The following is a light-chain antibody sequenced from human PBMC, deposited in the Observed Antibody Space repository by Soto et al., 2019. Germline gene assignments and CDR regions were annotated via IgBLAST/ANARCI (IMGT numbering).Light chain of an antibody. V-gene: IGLV2-8*01. CDR1: SSDIGGYNS. Sequence: QSVLTQSPSASGSPGQSVTISCTGTSSDIGGYNSVSWYQQHPGKAPKVMIYDVTKRPSGVPDRFSGSKSGNTASLTVSALQAVDEADYYCSSYTDRKNLVFGTGTKLTVL. CDR3: SSYTDRKNLV. J-gene: IGLJ1*01. CDR2: DVT.